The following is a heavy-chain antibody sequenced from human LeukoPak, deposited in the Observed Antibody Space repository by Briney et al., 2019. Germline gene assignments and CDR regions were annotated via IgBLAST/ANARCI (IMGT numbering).Heavy chain of an antibody. CDR1: GFTFRTYA. V-gene: IGHV3-23*01. D-gene: IGHD3-22*01. Sequence: GGSLRLSCEASGFTFRTYAMNWVRQTPGKGLEWVSAIGSGSGGSTYYADSVKGRFTISRDNSKNTLYLQMNSLRAEDTAVYYCAKDDMSVVVITGGDYWGQGTLVTVSS. CDR2: IGSGSGGST. J-gene: IGHJ4*02. CDR3: AKDDMSVVVITGGDY.